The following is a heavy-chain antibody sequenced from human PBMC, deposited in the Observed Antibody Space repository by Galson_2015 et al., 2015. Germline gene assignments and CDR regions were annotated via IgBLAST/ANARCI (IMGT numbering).Heavy chain of an antibody. CDR1: GYTFTDYY. CDR3: ARDLTVTTFDC. J-gene: IGHJ4*02. V-gene: IGHV1-2*06. CDR2: INPNSGGT. Sequence: SCKASGYTFTDYYMHWVRQAPGQGLEWMGRINPNSGGTNYAQRFQGRVTMTRDTSISTVYMELSRLRSDDTAVYFCARDLTVTTFDCWGQGTLVTVSS. D-gene: IGHD4-17*01.